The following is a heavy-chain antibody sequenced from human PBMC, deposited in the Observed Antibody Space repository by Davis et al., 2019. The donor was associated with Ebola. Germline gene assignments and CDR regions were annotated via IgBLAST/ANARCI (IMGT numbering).Heavy chain of an antibody. D-gene: IGHD5-12*01. CDR1: AGTFSSYA. V-gene: IGHV1-69*05. CDR3: TTPGGQDSGYDVFDI. CDR2: IIPIFGTA. J-gene: IGHJ3*02. Sequence: SVNVSCKASAGTFSSYAISWVRQAPGQGLEWMGGIIPIFGTANYAQKFQGRVTVTRDTSTTTVYMDLSSLRSEDTALYYCTTPGGQDSGYDVFDIWGQGTMVTVSS.